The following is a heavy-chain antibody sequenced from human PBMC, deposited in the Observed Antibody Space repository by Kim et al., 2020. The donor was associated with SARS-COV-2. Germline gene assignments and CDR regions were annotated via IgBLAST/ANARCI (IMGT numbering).Heavy chain of an antibody. Sequence: GGSLRLSCAASGFTFSNYWMSWVRQAPGKGLEWVAAINRSGAGRNYEDSVPGRFTISRDKAKNTLYLQMNSLRAEDTAVSYCSCRAAVGTLREGWVQGA. CDR3: SCRAAVGTLREG. CDR1: GFTFSNYW. J-gene: IGHJ1*01. V-gene: IGHV3-23*01. D-gene: IGHD6-13*01. CDR2: INRSGAGR.